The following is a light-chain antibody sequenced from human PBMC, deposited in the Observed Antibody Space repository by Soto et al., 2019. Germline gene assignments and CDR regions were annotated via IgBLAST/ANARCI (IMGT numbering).Light chain of an antibody. CDR1: SSDVGTYNR. CDR2: EVS. Sequence: QSALTQSPSVSGSPGQSVTISCTGTSSDVGTYNRVSWFQQPPGTAPKLIIYEVSNRPSGVPDRFSGSKSGNTASLSISGLRAEDEADYYCSSYTNLYTNSHTWVFGGGTKLTVL. J-gene: IGLJ3*02. V-gene: IGLV2-18*02. CDR3: SSYTNLYTNSHTWV.